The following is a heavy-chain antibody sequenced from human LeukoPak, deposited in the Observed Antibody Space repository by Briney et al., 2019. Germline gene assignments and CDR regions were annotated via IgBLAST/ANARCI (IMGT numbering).Heavy chain of an antibody. V-gene: IGHV4-34*01. CDR3: ARVVYSGSWGYFDY. CDR1: GGSFSGYY. D-gene: IGHD3-10*01. J-gene: IGHJ4*02. Sequence: SETLSLTCAVYGGSFSGYYWSWIRQPPGKGLEWIGEINHSGSTNYNPSLKSRVTISVDTSKNQFSLKLSSVTAADTAVYYCARVVYSGSWGYFDYWGQGILVTVSS. CDR2: INHSGST.